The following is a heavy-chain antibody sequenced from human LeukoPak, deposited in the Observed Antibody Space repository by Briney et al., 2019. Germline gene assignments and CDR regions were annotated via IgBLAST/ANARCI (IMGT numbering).Heavy chain of an antibody. CDR1: GGSISGYY. Sequence: ASETLSLTCTISGGSISGYYWSWIRKPPGKGLEWIGYIYYSGSTNYNPSLKSRVTISVDTSKNQFSLKLSSVTAADTAVYYCARSVVAATPHFDYWGQGTLVIVSS. CDR3: ARSVVAATPHFDY. CDR2: IYYSGST. V-gene: IGHV4-59*08. J-gene: IGHJ4*02. D-gene: IGHD2-15*01.